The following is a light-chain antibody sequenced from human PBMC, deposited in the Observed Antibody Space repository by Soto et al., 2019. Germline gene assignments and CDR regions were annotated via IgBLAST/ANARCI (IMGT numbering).Light chain of an antibody. CDR1: QSVSSN. V-gene: IGKV3-15*01. CDR3: QHYNNWPYT. CDR2: GAS. J-gene: IGKJ2*01. Sequence: EIVMTQSPATLSVSPGERATLSCRASQSVSSNLAWYQQKPGQAPRLLIYGASTRHTGIPARFSGSGSGTEFTLTISRLQAEDFAVYYCQHYNNWPYTFGQGTKLEIK.